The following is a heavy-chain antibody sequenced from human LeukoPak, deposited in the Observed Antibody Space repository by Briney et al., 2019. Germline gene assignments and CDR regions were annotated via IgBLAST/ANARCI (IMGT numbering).Heavy chain of an antibody. Sequence: SETLSLTCTVSGGSISPYYWSWMRQPPGKGLEWIGYISYIGSTNYNPSLKSRVTISVDTSKNQFSLKLRSVTAADAAVYFCAGDPTTVTKGLEIWGQGTMVTVSS. CDR2: ISYIGST. CDR1: GGSISPYY. V-gene: IGHV4-59*01. J-gene: IGHJ3*02. D-gene: IGHD4-17*01. CDR3: AGDPTTVTKGLEI.